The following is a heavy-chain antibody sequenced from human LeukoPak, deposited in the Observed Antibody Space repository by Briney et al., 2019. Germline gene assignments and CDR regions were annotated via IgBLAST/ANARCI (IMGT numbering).Heavy chain of an antibody. CDR3: AKDDGLIMFSS. V-gene: IGHV1-2*02. J-gene: IGHJ5*02. CDR2: INPNSGGT. CDR1: GYTFTDSY. Sequence: ASVKVSCKASGYTFTDSYMHWVRQAPGQGLEWMGWINPNSGGTNYAQKFQGRVTMTRDTSITTAYMDLSRLRSDDTAVYYCAKDDGLIMFSSWGQGTLVTVSS. D-gene: IGHD3-16*01.